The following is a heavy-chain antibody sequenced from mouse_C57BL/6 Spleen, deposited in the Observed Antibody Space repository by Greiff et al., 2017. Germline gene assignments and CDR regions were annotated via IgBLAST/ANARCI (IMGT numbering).Heavy chain of an antibody. CDR3: ASPIPYYSGSSSFDY. Sequence: VQVVESGAELMKPGASVKLSCKATGYTFTGYWIEWVKQRPGHGLEWIGEILPGSGSTNYNEKFKGKATFTADTSSKKAYMQLSSLTTEDSAIYYCASPIPYYSGSSSFDYCGQGTTLTVSS. V-gene: IGHV1-9*01. D-gene: IGHD1-1*01. J-gene: IGHJ2*01. CDR2: ILPGSGST. CDR1: GYTFTGYW.